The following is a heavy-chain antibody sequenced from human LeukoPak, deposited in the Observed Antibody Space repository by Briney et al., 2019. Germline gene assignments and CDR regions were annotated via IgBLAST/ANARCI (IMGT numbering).Heavy chain of an antibody. V-gene: IGHV1-69*05. CDR3: AIHRTSPRNIAVAGSFDY. CDR2: IIPIFGTA. CDR1: GGTFSSYA. D-gene: IGHD6-19*01. J-gene: IGHJ4*02. Sequence: SVKVSCKASGGTFSSYAISWVRQAPGQGLEWMGGIIPIFGTANYAQTFQGRVTITTDESTSTAYMELSSLRSEDTAVYYCAIHRTSPRNIAVAGSFDYWGQGTLVTVSS.